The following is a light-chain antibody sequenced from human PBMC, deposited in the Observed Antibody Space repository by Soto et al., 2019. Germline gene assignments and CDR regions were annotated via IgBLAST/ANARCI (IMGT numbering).Light chain of an antibody. V-gene: IGKV3-15*01. J-gene: IGKJ1*01. CDR2: GAS. CDR1: QSVSSN. CDR3: QQYTNWPPWT. Sequence: EIVMTQSPATLSVSPGERATLSCRASQSVSSNLAWYQQKPGQAPRLLIYGASTRATGIQARFSGSGSETAFTLSISSLLSEDFSVYYGQQYTNWPPWTGGQGTKVEIQ.